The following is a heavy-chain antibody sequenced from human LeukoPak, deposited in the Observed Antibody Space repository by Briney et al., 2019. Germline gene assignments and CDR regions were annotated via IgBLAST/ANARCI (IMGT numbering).Heavy chain of an antibody. CDR3: ARYQGYCSGGSCYHYFDY. V-gene: IGHV4-39*01. D-gene: IGHD2-15*01. Sequence: PSETLSLTCTVSGGSISSSSYYWGWIRQAPGKGLEWIGSIYYSGSTYCNPSLKSRVTISVDTSKNQFSLKLSSVTAADTAVYYCARYQGYCSGGSCYHYFDYWGQGTLVTVSS. CDR1: GGSISSSSYY. CDR2: IYYSGST. J-gene: IGHJ4*02.